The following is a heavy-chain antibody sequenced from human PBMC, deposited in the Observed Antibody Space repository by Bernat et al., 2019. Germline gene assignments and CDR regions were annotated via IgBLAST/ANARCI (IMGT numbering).Heavy chain of an antibody. Sequence: EAQLVESGGDLVQPGGSLRLSCAVSGFTVSSNYMTWVRQAPGKGLEWVSVIYTSGSTYYADSVKGRFTISRDNSKNTLYLQMNSLRGEDTAIYYCARDTSGGGDAFDIWGQGTLVTVSS. V-gene: IGHV3-66*02. CDR3: ARDTSGGGDAFDI. J-gene: IGHJ3*02. CDR1: GFTVSSNY. CDR2: IYTSGST. D-gene: IGHD1-1*01.